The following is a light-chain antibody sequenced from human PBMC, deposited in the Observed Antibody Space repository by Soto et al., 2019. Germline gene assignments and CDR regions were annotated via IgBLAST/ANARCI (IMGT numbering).Light chain of an antibody. Sequence: HSELTKPPSVSAAPGQKVTISCTRTSSDVGGYNYVSWYQQHPGKAPKLMIYDVSNRPSGVSNRFSGSKSGNTASLTISGLQAEDEADYYCSSYTSSSTLYVFGTGTKVTVL. V-gene: IGLV2-14*01. CDR1: SSDVGGYNY. J-gene: IGLJ1*01. CDR3: SSYTSSSTLYV. CDR2: DVS.